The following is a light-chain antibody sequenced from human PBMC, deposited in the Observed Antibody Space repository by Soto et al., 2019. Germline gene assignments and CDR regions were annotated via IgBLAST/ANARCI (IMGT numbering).Light chain of an antibody. CDR3: QQYINWPPLT. CDR1: QSVRSN. Sequence: EIVLTQSPATLSVSPGERATLSCRASQSVRSNLAWYQQKPGQAPRLLIFDASTRATNIPARFTGSGSGTEFTLTISSLQSEDFAVYYCQQYINWPPLTSGGGTKVEIK. V-gene: IGKV3-15*01. J-gene: IGKJ4*01. CDR2: DAS.